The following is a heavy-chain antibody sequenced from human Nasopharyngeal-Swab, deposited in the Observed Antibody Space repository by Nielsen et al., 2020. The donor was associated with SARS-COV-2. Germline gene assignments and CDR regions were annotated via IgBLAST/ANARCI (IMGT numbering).Heavy chain of an antibody. D-gene: IGHD5-12*01. Sequence: GGSLRLSCAASGFTFNTYAISWVRQAPGKGLEWVSVISGSDYSTKYADSVKGRFTISRDNSKNTVNLQMNSLRAEDTAIYYCAKDRDSGDDSDDYYHYYGMDVWGQGTTGTVSS. CDR1: GFTFNTYA. CDR3: AKDRDSGDDSDDYYHYYGMDV. V-gene: IGHV3-23*01. J-gene: IGHJ6*02. CDR2: ISGSDYST.